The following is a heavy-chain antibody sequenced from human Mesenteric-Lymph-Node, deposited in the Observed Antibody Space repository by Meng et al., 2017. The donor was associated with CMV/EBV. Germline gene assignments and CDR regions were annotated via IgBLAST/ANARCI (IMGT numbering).Heavy chain of an antibody. J-gene: IGHJ4*02. CDR3: AREDCSTTNCYYYFDY. D-gene: IGHD2-2*01. Sequence: YAFTGYYIQWVRQAPGQGLEWGGRINPRSSGKNFEQKFQGRVNMDRDTSNSTAYMELSRLRSDDTAVYYCAREDCSTTNCYYYFDYWGQGTLVTVSS. V-gene: IGHV1-2*06. CDR1: YAFTGYY. CDR2: INPRSSGK.